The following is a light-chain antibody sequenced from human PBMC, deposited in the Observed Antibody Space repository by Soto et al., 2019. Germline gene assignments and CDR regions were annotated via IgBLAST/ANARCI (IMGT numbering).Light chain of an antibody. CDR3: GTWDSSMSAGGV. CDR1: SSNIGNNY. V-gene: IGLV1-51*01. CDR2: DNN. Sequence: QSVLTQPPSVSEATGQKVTISCSGSSSNIGNNYVSWYQQLPGTAPKLLIYDNNKRPSGIPDRFSGSKSGTSATLGITGLQTGDEADYYCGTWDSSMSAGGVFGGGTKLTVL. J-gene: IGLJ3*02.